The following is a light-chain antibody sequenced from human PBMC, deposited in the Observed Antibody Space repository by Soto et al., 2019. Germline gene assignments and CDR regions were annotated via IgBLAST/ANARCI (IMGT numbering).Light chain of an antibody. CDR1: QDINKF. V-gene: IGKV1-33*01. Sequence: DIQMTQSPSSLSASVGDTVTITCQASQDINKFLNWYQQKPGKAPKLLIYDVSNLETGVPSRFSGSGSETHFNLTINSLQPEDIATYYCQQYENLPTFGQGTRLEIK. CDR3: QQYENLPT. J-gene: IGKJ5*01. CDR2: DVS.